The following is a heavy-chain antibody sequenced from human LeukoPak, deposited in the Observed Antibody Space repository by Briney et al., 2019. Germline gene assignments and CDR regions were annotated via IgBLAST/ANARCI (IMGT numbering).Heavy chain of an antibody. Sequence: PGGSLRLSCAASGFTFSSYAMSWVRQAPGKGLEWVSAIRGRGVSTYGDSVKGRFTISRDSSKGTLYLQMNSLRGEDTAIYYCAKAVQEYYGIPVDWGQGTLVTVSS. CDR3: AKAVQEYYGIPVD. J-gene: IGHJ4*02. CDR2: IRGRGVST. CDR1: GFTFSSYA. D-gene: IGHD6-19*01. V-gene: IGHV3-23*01.